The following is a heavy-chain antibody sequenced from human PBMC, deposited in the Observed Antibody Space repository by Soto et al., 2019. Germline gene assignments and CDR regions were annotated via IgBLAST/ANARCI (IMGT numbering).Heavy chain of an antibody. Sequence: SETLSLTCAVYGGSFSGYYWSWIRQPPGKGLEWIGEINHSGSTNYNPSLKSRVTISVDTSKNQFSLKLSSVTPADTAVYYCARGVAAAGTIDYWCQGTLVAVSS. CDR1: GGSFSGYY. V-gene: IGHV4-34*01. J-gene: IGHJ4*02. D-gene: IGHD6-13*01. CDR2: INHSGST. CDR3: ARGVAAAGTIDY.